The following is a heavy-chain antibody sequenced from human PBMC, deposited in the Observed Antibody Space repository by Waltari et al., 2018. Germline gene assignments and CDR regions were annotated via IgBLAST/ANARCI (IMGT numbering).Heavy chain of an antibody. Sequence: EVLLVESGGGLVQTGGSLRLSCAASRFTFSNYWMNWVRQAPGKGLGWVANINQDGSEEYYVDSGKGRFTISRDNAKNSLYLEMKTLRAEDTAIYYCARTGARWLQFAAFDIWGQGTMVTVSS. J-gene: IGHJ3*02. D-gene: IGHD5-12*01. CDR3: ARTGARWLQFAAFDI. V-gene: IGHV3-7*01. CDR2: INQDGSEE. CDR1: RFTFSNYW.